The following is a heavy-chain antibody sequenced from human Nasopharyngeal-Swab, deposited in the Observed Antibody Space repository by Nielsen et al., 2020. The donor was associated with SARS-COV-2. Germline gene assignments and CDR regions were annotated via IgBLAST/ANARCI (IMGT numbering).Heavy chain of an antibody. D-gene: IGHD3-22*01. V-gene: IGHV3-23*01. CDR1: GFTFSSYA. J-gene: IGHJ5*02. CDR2: ISGSGGST. CDR3: ARDPSSYYDSSGYYP. Sequence: GESLKISCAASGFTFSSYAMSWVRQAPGKGLEWVSAISGSGGSTYYADSVKGRFTISRDNSKNTLYLQMNSLRAEDTAVYYCARDPSSYYDSSGYYPWGQGTLVTVSS.